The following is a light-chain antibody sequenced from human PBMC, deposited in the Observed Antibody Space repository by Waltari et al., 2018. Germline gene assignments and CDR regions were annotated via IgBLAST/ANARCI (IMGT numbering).Light chain of an antibody. J-gene: IGKJ2*01. CDR3: LQYGTSPFT. Sequence: EIVLTQSPGTLSLSPGDRATLSCRVSQRVSSSYLPWYQQQPGRAPRLLIYGASSRATGIPDRFSDSGSGTDFTLTISRLEPEDFAVYYCLQYGTSPFTFGQGTKLEIK. CDR1: QRVSSSY. CDR2: GAS. V-gene: IGKV3-20*01.